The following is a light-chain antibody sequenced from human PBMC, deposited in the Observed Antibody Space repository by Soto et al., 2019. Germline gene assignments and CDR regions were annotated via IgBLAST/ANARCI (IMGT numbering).Light chain of an antibody. V-gene: IGLV2-11*01. J-gene: IGLJ1*01. Sequence: QSALTQPRSVSGSPGQSVTISCTGTSSDVGAHDHVSWYQQYPGEAPKLLIYAVSERPSGVPVRFSGSKSGNTASLTISGLQAEDEADYFCCAYAGSYSFVFGTGTKVTVL. CDR2: AVS. CDR3: CAYAGSYSFV. CDR1: SSDVGAHDH.